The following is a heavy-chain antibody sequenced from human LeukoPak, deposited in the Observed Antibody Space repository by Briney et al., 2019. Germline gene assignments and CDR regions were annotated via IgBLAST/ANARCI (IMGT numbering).Heavy chain of an antibody. CDR3: ARDNFYSIFDY. D-gene: IGHD2-21*02. J-gene: IGHJ4*02. V-gene: IGHV4-38-2*02. CDR1: GSSINTDYF. CDR2: IHHSGRT. Sequence: SETLSLTCAVSGSSINTDYFWGWIRQPPGQGLEWIGSIHHSGRTYYSPSLKSRVTISLDTSKNQFSLNLSSVTAADTAVYYCARDNFYSIFDYWGQGTLVPVCS.